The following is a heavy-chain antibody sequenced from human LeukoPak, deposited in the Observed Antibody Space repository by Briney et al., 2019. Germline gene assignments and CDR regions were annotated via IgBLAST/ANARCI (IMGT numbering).Heavy chain of an antibody. CDR2: INPNSGGT. J-gene: IGHJ5*02. CDR3: ARDGEWELHDWFDP. CDR1: GYTFTGYY. D-gene: IGHD1-26*01. Sequence: ASVKVSCKASGYTFTGYYMHWVRQAPGQGLEWMGWINPNSGGTNYAQKFQGRVTMTRDTSISTAYMELSRLGSDDTAVYYCARDGEWELHDWFDPWGQGTLVTVSS. V-gene: IGHV1-2*02.